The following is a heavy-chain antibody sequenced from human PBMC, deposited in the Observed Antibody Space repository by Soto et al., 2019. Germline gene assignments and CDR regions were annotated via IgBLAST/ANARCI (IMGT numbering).Heavy chain of an antibody. D-gene: IGHD2-21*02. Sequence: QITLKESGPTLVKPTQTLTLTCTFSGFSLSTSGVGVGWIRQPPGKALEWLALIYWDDDKRYSPSLKSRLTITKDTSKNQVVLTMNNMYPVDTATYYCAHRQTYCGGNCYSGFDYWGQGTLVTVSS. V-gene: IGHV2-5*02. CDR1: GFSLSTSGVG. J-gene: IGHJ4*02. CDR3: AHRQTYCGGNCYSGFDY. CDR2: IYWDDDK.